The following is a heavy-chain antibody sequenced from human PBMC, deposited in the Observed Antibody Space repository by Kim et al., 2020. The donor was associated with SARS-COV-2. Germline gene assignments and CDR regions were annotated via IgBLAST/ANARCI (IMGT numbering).Heavy chain of an antibody. CDR2: IRTNECTM. D-gene: IGHD7-27*01. Sequence: GGSLRLSCAASGFNFSRYTLNWIRQAPGKGLEGVSNIRTNECTMHYAESVKGRFTISRDDARSSLYLHMNSHRDEDTAVYYCARDFNWAFDSWGQGILVTVSA. J-gene: IGHJ4*02. V-gene: IGHV3-48*02. CDR3: ARDFNWAFDS. CDR1: GFNFSRYT.